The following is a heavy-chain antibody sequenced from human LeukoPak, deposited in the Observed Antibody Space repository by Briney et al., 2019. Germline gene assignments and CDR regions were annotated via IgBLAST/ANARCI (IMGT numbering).Heavy chain of an antibody. CDR2: INSDGSST. D-gene: IGHD2-15*01. CDR1: GFTFSSYW. Sequence: GGSLRLSCAASGFTFSSYWMHWVRQAPGKGLVWVSRINSDGSSTSYADSVKGRFTISRDNAKNTLYLQMNSLRAEDTAVHYCARGYCSGGSCYLKTGNWFDSWGQGTLVTVSS. CDR3: ARGYCSGGSCYLKTGNWFDS. J-gene: IGHJ5*01. V-gene: IGHV3-74*01.